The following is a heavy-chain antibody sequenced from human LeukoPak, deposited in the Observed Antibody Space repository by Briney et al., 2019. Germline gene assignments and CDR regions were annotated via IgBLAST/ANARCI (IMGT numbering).Heavy chain of an antibody. CDR2: ISVRSNYR. J-gene: IGHJ4*02. D-gene: IGHD3-22*01. CDR3: VRLRRNNDRSGYYYYYDY. Sequence: GGSLRLSCTGSGFTFRDYPISWVRQAPGKGLEWVSSISVRSNYRYYADSVRGRFTISRDDARDSLFLQMNSLRAEDTAVYFCVRLRRNNDRSGYYYYYDYWGQGTLVTVSS. CDR1: GFTFRDYP. V-gene: IGHV3-21*01.